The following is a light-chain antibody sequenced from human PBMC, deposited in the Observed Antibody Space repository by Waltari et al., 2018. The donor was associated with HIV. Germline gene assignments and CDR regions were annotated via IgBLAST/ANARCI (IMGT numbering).Light chain of an antibody. CDR3: HQYHDWPRCT. V-gene: IGKV3D-15*03. CDR1: QNIGSY. J-gene: IGKJ2*02. CDR2: SAS. Sequence: IHLPQSPVTLSVSLGDRVTLSCRASQNIGSYFAWYQQKTDPPPPLLVYSASIRTTGIPARFSGSVSETDFNLIIDDPQPDDCAVYYCHQYHDWPRCTFGQETKVAIK.